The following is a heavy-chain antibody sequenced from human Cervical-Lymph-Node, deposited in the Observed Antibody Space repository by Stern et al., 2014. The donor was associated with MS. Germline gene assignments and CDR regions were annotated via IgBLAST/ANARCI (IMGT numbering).Heavy chain of an antibody. CDR1: GDSISRGGYY. J-gene: IGHJ2*01. CDR3: ARATLGGLDWYFDL. CDR2: INYSGRT. V-gene: IGHV4-31*03. Sequence: QLQLVASGPGLVKPSQTLSLTCTVSGDSISRGGYYWSWIRQHPGKGLEWIGYINYSGRTYYKPSLKSRVAISVDTSKNTFSLKLTSVTAADTAVYYCARATLGGLDWYFDLWGRGTLVTASS. D-gene: IGHD3/OR15-3a*01.